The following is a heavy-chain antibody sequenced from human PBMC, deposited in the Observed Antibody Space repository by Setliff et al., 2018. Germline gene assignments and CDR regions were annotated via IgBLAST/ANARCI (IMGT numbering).Heavy chain of an antibody. CDR3: ARVGSSSWYGGGFDI. Sequence: SETLSLTCTVSGGSLSSYYWSWIRQPPGKGLEWIGHIYYSGTTNYNASLKNRVSISVDTSKNHFSLKLNSVTAADTAVYYCARVGSSSWYGGGFDIWGQGTMVTVSS. J-gene: IGHJ3*02. CDR2: IYYSGTT. V-gene: IGHV4-59*01. D-gene: IGHD6-13*01. CDR1: GGSLSSYY.